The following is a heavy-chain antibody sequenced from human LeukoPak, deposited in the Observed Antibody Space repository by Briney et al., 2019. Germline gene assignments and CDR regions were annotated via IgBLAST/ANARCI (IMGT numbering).Heavy chain of an antibody. CDR1: GGTFSSYA. CDR3: AREGCSSTSCYGGWFDP. J-gene: IGHJ5*02. D-gene: IGHD2-2*01. Sequence: ASVKVSCKASGGTFSSYAISWVRQAPGQGLEWMGGIIPIFGTANYAQKFQGRVTITADESTSTAYMELSSLRSEDTAVHYCAREGCSSTSCYGGWFDPWGQGTLVTVSS. CDR2: IIPIFGTA. V-gene: IGHV1-69*13.